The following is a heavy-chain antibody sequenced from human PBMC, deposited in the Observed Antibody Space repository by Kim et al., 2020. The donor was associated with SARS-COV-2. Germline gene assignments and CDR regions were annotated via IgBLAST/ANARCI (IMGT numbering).Heavy chain of an antibody. D-gene: IGHD3-16*01. V-gene: IGHV4-39*01. J-gene: IGHJ2*01. CDR3: ARQSLTVGESFGGIAYWYFDL. CDR1: GGSISSSSYY. CDR2: IYYSGST. Sequence: SETLSLTCTVSGGSISSSSYYWGWIRQPPGKGLEWIGSIYYSGSTYYNPSLKSRVTISVDTSKNQFSLKLSSVTAADTAVYYCARQSLTVGESFGGIAYWYFDLWGRGTLVTVSS.